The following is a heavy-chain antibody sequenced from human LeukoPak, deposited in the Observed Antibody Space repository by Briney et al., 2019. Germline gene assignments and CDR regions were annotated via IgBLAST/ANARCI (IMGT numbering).Heavy chain of an antibody. Sequence: GGSLRLSCAASGFTFSRSWMGWVRQAPGKGLEWVANIKQDGTSKYYVDSVMGRFTISRGNAENSVYLQMNSLSAGDTAVYYCARHGDYCFDLWGPGTRVTVSS. V-gene: IGHV3-7*02. CDR3: ARHGDYCFDL. J-gene: IGHJ4*02. CDR1: GFTFSRSW. CDR2: IKQDGTSK. D-gene: IGHD2-21*01.